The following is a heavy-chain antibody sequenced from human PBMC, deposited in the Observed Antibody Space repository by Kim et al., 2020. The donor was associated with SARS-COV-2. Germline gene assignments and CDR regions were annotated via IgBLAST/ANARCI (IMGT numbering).Heavy chain of an antibody. V-gene: IGHV3-7*01. CDR3: ARGSRAVVGAGD. CDR2: IHQDGRDK. Sequence: GGSLRLPCAASGFTFNKYLMSWVRQAPGKGLEWLANIHQDGRDKYYVDSVKGRFTISRDNAQNSLYLQMSTLRAEDTAVYYCARGSRAVVGAGDWGQGTLVTVSS. D-gene: IGHD6-19*01. J-gene: IGHJ4*02. CDR1: GFTFNKYL.